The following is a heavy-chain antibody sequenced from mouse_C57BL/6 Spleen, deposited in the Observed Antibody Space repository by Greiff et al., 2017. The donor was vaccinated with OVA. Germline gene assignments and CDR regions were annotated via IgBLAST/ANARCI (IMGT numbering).Heavy chain of an antibody. V-gene: IGHV1-52*01. CDR2: IDPSDSET. D-gene: IGHD2-4*01. Sequence: QVQLQQPGAELVRPGSSVKLSCKASGYTFTSYWMHWVKQRPIQGLEWIGNIDPSDSETHYNQKFKDKATLTVDKSSSTAYMQLSSLTSEDSAVYDCARWAYDYEDYFDYWGQGTTLTVSS. J-gene: IGHJ2*01. CDR1: GYTFTSYW. CDR3: ARWAYDYEDYFDY.